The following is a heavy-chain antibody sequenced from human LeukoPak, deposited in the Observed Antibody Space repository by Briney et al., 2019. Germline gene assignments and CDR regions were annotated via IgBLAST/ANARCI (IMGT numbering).Heavy chain of an antibody. Sequence: GGSLRLSCAASGFTFSTYTMSWVRQAPGKGLEWVSAINSGGGTSSADSVKGRFTISRDNSESTLYLQMNSLRAEDTAVYYCANDRYYYGSGSYSDYWGQGTLVTVSS. CDR1: GFTFSTYT. CDR3: ANDRYYYGSGSYSDY. D-gene: IGHD3-10*01. CDR2: INSGGGT. J-gene: IGHJ4*02. V-gene: IGHV3-23*01.